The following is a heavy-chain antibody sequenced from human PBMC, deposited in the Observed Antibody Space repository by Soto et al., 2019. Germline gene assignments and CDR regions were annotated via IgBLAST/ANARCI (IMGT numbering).Heavy chain of an antibody. CDR3: ARETSIAAADY. CDR1: GYTFTSYG. D-gene: IGHD6-13*01. J-gene: IGHJ4*02. V-gene: IGHV1-18*01. CDR2: ISAYNGNT. Sequence: QVQLVQSGAEVKKPGASVKVSCKASGYTFTSYGISWVRQAPGQGLEWMGWISAYNGNTNYAQKLQGRVTTTTDTTTSTDYMELRSLRSDDTAVYYCARETSIAAADYWGQGTLVTVSS.